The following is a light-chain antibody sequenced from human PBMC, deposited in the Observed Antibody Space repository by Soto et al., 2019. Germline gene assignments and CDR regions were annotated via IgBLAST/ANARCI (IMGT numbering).Light chain of an antibody. CDR3: AAWDDSLGGKV. V-gene: IGLV1-44*01. CDR2: SNN. J-gene: IGLJ3*02. Sequence: QCVLTQPPSASGTPGQRVTISCSGSTSNIGGNPVNWYQQLPGTAPTLLIYSNNQRPSGVPDRFSGSKSGTSASLAISGLQSEDEADYYCAAWDDSLGGKVFGGGTKVTVL. CDR1: TSNIGGNP.